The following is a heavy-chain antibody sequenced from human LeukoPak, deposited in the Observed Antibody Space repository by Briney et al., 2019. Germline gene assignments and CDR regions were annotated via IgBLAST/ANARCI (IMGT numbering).Heavy chain of an antibody. CDR1: GGSISSYY. CDR3: AREYYGSGSYVIDY. J-gene: IGHJ4*02. Sequence: SETLSLTCTVSGGSISSYYWSWIRQPPGKGLECVGYIYYSGSTNYNPSLKSRVTISADTSKNQFSLKLSSVTAADTAVYYCAREYYGSGSYVIDYWGPGTLVTVSS. D-gene: IGHD3-10*01. CDR2: IYYSGST. V-gene: IGHV4-59*01.